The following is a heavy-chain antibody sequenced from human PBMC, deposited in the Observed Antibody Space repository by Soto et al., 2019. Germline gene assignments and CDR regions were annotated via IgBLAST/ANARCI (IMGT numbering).Heavy chain of an antibody. J-gene: IGHJ6*03. V-gene: IGHV1-2*04. CDR3: ARDLAAGYSNGYYYMDV. CDR1: GYTFTGYC. Sequence: QVQLVQSGAEVKKPGASVKVSCKASGYTFTGYCIHWVRQAPGQGLEWMGWINPNSGGTNYAQKFQGWVTVNRDTSISTVYLELSRLRSDDTAVYYCARDLAAGYSNGYYYMDVWGKGTTVTVSS. CDR2: INPNSGGT. D-gene: IGHD6-19*01.